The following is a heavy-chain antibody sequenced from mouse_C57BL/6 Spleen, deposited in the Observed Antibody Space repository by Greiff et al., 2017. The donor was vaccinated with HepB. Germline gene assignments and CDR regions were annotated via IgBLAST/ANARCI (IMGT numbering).Heavy chain of an antibody. J-gene: IGHJ4*01. D-gene: IGHD3-2*02. V-gene: IGHV5-4*01. CDR2: ISDGGSYT. Sequence: EVQVVESGGGLVKPGGSLKLSCAASGFTFSSYAMSWVRQTPEKRLEWVATISDGGSYTYYPDNVKGRFTISRDNAKNNLYLQMSHLKSEDTAMYYCAHLDSSGYDAMDDWGQGTSVTVSS. CDR3: AHLDSSGYDAMDD. CDR1: GFTFSSYA.